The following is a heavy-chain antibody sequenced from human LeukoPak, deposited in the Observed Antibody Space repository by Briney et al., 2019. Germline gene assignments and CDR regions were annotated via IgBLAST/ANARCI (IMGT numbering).Heavy chain of an antibody. J-gene: IGHJ4*02. D-gene: IGHD1-26*01. CDR1: GGSISGYY. CDR2: IYSSGNT. Sequence: SETLSLTCSVSGGSISGYYWSWIRQPPGKGLEWIGYIYSSGNTDYNPSLKSRVTISVDTSKNQVSLKLSSVTAADTAVYYYARHAPGGSYDYWGQGNLVTVSS. V-gene: IGHV4-59*08. CDR3: ARHAPGGSYDY.